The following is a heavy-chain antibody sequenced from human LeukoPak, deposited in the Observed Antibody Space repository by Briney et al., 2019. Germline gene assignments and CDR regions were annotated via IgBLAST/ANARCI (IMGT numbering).Heavy chain of an antibody. CDR1: GYSISSGYC. V-gene: IGHV4-61*01. Sequence: SETLSLTCTVSGYSISSGYCWAWIRQPPGKGLECIGYIYYTGNTNYNPALKSRVTISVDTSKNQFSLKLRSVNAADTAVYYCARDRLKLQSWGQGTLVTVSS. J-gene: IGHJ5*02. CDR3: ARDRLKLQS. CDR2: IYYTGNT. D-gene: IGHD4-23*01.